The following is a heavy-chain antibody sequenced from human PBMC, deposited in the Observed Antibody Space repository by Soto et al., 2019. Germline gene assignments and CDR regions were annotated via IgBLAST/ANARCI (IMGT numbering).Heavy chain of an antibody. D-gene: IGHD2-21*02. CDR2: ISYDGSNK. CDR3: ARDGGDLGKDAFDI. J-gene: IGHJ3*02. Sequence: GGSLRLSCAASGFTFSSYDMHWVRQAPGKGLEWVAVISYDGSNKYYADSVNGRFTISRDNSKNTLYLQMNSLRAEYTAVYYCARDGGDLGKDAFDIWGQGTMVTVSS. V-gene: IGHV3-30*04. CDR1: GFTFSSYD.